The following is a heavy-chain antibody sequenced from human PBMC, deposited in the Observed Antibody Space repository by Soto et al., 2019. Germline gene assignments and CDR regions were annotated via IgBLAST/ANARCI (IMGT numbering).Heavy chain of an antibody. CDR2: VIPRFGTT. CDR1: GDSFSKYT. Sequence: ASVKVSCKASGDSFSKYTVNWVRQAPRQGLEWVGGVIPRFGTTNFAPTLQGRVTITADQSMNTVYMELSSLRPEDTALYYCARGRGLYNSGRSQLDSWGQGTLVTVSS. V-gene: IGHV1-69*13. CDR3: ARGRGLYNSGRSQLDS. J-gene: IGHJ4*02. D-gene: IGHD1-1*01.